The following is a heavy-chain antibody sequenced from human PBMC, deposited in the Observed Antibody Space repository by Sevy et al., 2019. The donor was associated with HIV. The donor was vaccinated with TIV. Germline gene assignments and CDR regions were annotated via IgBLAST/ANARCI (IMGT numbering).Heavy chain of an antibody. Sequence: GGSLRLSCAASGFTFDDYAMHWVRQAPGKGLEWVSGISWNSGSIGYADSVKGRFTISRDNAKNSLYLQMNSLRAEDTAVHYCAKDGLEGLQHWGQGTLVTVSS. CDR3: AKDGLEGLQH. CDR1: GFTFDDYA. CDR2: ISWNSGSI. D-gene: IGHD6-19*01. V-gene: IGHV3-9*01. J-gene: IGHJ1*01.